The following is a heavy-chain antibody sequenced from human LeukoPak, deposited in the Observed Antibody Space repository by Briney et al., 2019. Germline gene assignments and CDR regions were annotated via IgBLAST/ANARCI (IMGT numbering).Heavy chain of an antibody. Sequence: PSETLSLTCTVSGGSISSDYWSWIRQPPGKGLECIGYIFYSGSTNYNPSLKSRVTISVDTSKNQFSLRLSSVTAADTAVYYCARSENPLNIHIAIIDYWGQGTLVTVSS. J-gene: IGHJ4*02. D-gene: IGHD2/OR15-2a*01. V-gene: IGHV4-59*08. CDR2: IFYSGST. CDR3: ARSENPLNIHIAIIDY. CDR1: GGSISSDY.